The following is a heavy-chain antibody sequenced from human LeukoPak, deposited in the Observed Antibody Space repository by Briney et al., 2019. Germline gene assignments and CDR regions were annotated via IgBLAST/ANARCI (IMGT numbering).Heavy chain of an antibody. CDR1: GFTFSSYW. Sequence: PGGSLRLSCVASGFTFSSYWMHWVRQAPGKGLVWVSRSNSDGSSTVYADSVEGRFTISRDSAKNTLYLQMNSLRAEDTAVYYCARDGDSTVDFDYWGQGTLVTVSS. D-gene: IGHD4-23*01. J-gene: IGHJ4*02. V-gene: IGHV3-74*01. CDR2: SNSDGSST. CDR3: ARDGDSTVDFDY.